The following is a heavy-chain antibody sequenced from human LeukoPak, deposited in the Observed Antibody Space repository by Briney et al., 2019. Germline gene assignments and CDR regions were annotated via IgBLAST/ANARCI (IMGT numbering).Heavy chain of an antibody. V-gene: IGHV4-39*07. CDR2: VYSSGNA. CDR1: GGSISSSSYY. J-gene: IGHJ5*02. Sequence: SETLSLTCTVSGGSISSSSYYWGWIRQPPGKRLEWIGSVYSSGNAYYNPSLKSRVTISVDTSKNQFSLKVNSMTAADTAVYFCARELYNWFDPWGQGTLVTVSS. CDR3: ARELYNWFDP.